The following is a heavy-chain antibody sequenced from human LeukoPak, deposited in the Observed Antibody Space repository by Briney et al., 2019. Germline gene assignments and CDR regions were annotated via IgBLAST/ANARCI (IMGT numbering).Heavy chain of an antibody. J-gene: IGHJ4*02. CDR3: ARVDDRGHYYDSSGPRKLFDY. CDR1: GYTFTGYY. CDR2: INPNSGGT. Sequence: ASVKVSCKASGYTFTGYYMHWVRQAPGQGLEWMGWINPNSGGTNYAQKFQGRVTMTRGTSISTAYMELSRLRSDDTAVYYCARVDDRGHYYDSSGPRKLFDYWGQGTLVTVSS. V-gene: IGHV1-2*02. D-gene: IGHD3-22*01.